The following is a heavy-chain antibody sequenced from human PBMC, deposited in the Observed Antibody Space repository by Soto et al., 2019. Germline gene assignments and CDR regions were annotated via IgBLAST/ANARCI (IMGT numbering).Heavy chain of an antibody. D-gene: IGHD3-16*01. CDR3: TTVRTLTDNYYYYGMDV. Sequence: EVQLVESGGGLVKPGGSLRLSCAASGFTFSDAWMSWVRQAPGKGLEWVGRIKSKTDGGAADYATPVKGRFTISRDXSXXTXXXQMNSLETEDTAVYYCTTVRTLTDNYYYYGMDVWGQGTTVTVSS. CDR2: IKSKTDGGAA. CDR1: GFTFSDAW. V-gene: IGHV3-15*01. J-gene: IGHJ6*02.